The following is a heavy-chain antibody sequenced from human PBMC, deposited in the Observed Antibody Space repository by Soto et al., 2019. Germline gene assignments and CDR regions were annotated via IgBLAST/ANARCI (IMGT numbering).Heavy chain of an antibody. D-gene: IGHD4-4*01. J-gene: IGHJ1*01. CDR2: MSGSGGST. V-gene: IGHV3-23*04. CDR1: GFTVRSNY. CDR3: ARGTVTRGEYFQH. Sequence: EVQLVESGGGLIQPGGSLRLSCAVSGFTVRSNYMNWIRQAPGKGLEWVSAMSGSGGSTYYADSVKGRFTISRDNSKNTLNLQMNSLRAEDTAVYYCARGTVTRGEYFQHWGQGTLVTVSS.